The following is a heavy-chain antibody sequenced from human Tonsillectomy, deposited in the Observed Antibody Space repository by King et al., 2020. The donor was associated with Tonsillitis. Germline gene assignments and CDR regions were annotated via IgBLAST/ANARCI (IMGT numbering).Heavy chain of an antibody. CDR3: ARDRDGYIFDY. CDR2: ISFDGSYK. V-gene: IGHV3-33*05. D-gene: IGHD5-24*01. CDR1: GFTFSSYD. Sequence: VQLVESGGGVVQPGRSLRLSCAASGFTFSSYDMYWVRQAPGKGLEWVAVISFDGSYKYYADSVTVRFTISRDNSKNTLYLQMNSLRAEDTAVYYCARDRDGYIFDYWGHGTLVTVSS. J-gene: IGHJ4*01.